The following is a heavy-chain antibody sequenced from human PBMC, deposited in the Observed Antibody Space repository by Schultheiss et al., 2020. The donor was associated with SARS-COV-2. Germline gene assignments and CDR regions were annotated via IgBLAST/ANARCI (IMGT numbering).Heavy chain of an antibody. CDR3: ARDSPIQLWLFDY. CDR1: GFTFSSYG. J-gene: IGHJ4*02. CDR2: ISGSGGST. V-gene: IGHV3-21*01. Sequence: GGSLRLSCAASGFTFSSYGMHWVRQAPGKGLEWVSAISGSGGSTYYADSVKGRFTISRDNAKNSLYLQMNSLRAEDTAVYYCARDSPIQLWLFDYWGQGTLVTVSS. D-gene: IGHD5-18*01.